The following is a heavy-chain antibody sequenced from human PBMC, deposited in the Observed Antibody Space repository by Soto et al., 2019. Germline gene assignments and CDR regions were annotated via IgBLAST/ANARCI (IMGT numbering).Heavy chain of an antibody. CDR3: ASGLGWFDP. V-gene: IGHV4-39*01. J-gene: IGHJ5*02. Sequence: SETLSLTLTVSGDSVSSSSYYWGWIRQPPGKGLEWIGSLYYSEATYYNPSLKSRVTISVDTSKNQFSLKLNSVTAADTAVYYCASGLGWFDPWGQGTLVTVSS. CDR2: LYYSEAT. CDR1: GDSVSSSSYY.